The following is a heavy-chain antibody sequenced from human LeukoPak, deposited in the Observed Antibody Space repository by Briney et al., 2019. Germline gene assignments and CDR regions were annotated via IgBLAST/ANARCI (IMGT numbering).Heavy chain of an antibody. CDR1: GGSISSGSYY. D-gene: IGHD3-10*01. J-gene: IGHJ4*02. V-gene: IGHV4-61*02. CDR3: ARVPRSGSYPYYFDY. CDR2: IYTSGST. Sequence: SETLSLTCTVSGGSISSGSYYWSWIRQPAGKGLEWIGRIYTSGSTNYNPSLKSRVTISVDTSKNQFSLKLSSVTAADTAVYYCARVPRSGSYPYYFDYWGQGTLVTVSS.